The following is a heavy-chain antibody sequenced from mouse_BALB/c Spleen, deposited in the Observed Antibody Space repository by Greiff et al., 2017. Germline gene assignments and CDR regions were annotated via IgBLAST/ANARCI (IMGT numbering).Heavy chain of an antibody. Sequence: VHLVESGPGLVAPSQSLSITCTVSGFSLTSYDISWIRQPPGKGLEWLGVIWTGGGTNYNSAFMSRLSISKDNSKSQVFLKMNSLQTDDTAIYYCVIIYYGYDAGFAYWGQGTLVTVSA. CDR3: VIIYYGYDAGFAY. CDR2: IWTGGGT. J-gene: IGHJ3*01. D-gene: IGHD2-2*01. CDR1: GFSLTSYD. V-gene: IGHV2-9-2*01.